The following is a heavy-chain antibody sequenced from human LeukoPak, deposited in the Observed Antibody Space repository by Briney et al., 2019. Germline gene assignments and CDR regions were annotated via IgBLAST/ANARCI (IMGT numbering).Heavy chain of an antibody. CDR3: ERGGGIFEY. J-gene: IGHJ4*02. V-gene: IGHV3-7*05. D-gene: IGHD3-9*01. Sequence: GGSLRLSCAASGFTFSSYWMSWVRQAPGKGLEWVASIKQDGSDKSYVDSVKGRFTISRDNANISLYLHMNSLRAEYTAMYYCERGGGIFEYWGKGTLVTVSS. CDR1: GFTFSSYW. CDR2: IKQDGSDK.